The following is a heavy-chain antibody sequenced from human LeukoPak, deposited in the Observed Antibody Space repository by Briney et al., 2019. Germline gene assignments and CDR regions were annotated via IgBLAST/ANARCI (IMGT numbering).Heavy chain of an antibody. Sequence: GGSLSHSRAASGFTFSSYAMSWVRQAPGKGLEWVSVISGSGRSTYYADSVKGRFTISRDNSKNTLYLQMNSLRAEDTAVYYCAKDQGTYCSTTSCYAPDAFDIWGQGTTVTVSS. CDR3: AKDQGTYCSTTSCYAPDAFDI. CDR1: GFTFSSYA. CDR2: ISGSGRST. V-gene: IGHV3-23*01. D-gene: IGHD2-2*01. J-gene: IGHJ3*02.